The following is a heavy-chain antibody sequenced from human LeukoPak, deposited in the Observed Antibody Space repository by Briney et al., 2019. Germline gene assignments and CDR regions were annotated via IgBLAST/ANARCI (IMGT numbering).Heavy chain of an antibody. Sequence: PGGSLRLSCAASGFTFSSYWMSWVRQAPGKGLEWLSGVSPPGGGTYYADSVKGRFTISRDDSKNTLSLQMSSLRVKDTAVYYCARDLAWGAFDYWGQGTLVTVSS. J-gene: IGHJ4*02. D-gene: IGHD7-27*01. CDR2: VSPPGGGT. CDR3: ARDLAWGAFDY. CDR1: GFTFSSYW. V-gene: IGHV3-23*01.